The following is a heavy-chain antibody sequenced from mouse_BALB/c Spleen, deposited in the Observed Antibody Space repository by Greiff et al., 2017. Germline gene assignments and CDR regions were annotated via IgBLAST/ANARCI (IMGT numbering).Heavy chain of an antibody. Sequence: EVQLQQSGPELVKPGASVKISCKTSGYTFTEYTMHWVKQSHGKSLEWIGGINPNNGGTSYNQKFKGKATLTVDKSASTAYMELRSLTSEDSAVYYCASGGTTVRYYYAMDYWGQGTSVTVSS. D-gene: IGHD1-1*01. CDR1: GYTFTEYT. CDR2: INPNNGGT. J-gene: IGHJ4*01. CDR3: ASGGTTVRYYYAMDY. V-gene: IGHV1-18*01.